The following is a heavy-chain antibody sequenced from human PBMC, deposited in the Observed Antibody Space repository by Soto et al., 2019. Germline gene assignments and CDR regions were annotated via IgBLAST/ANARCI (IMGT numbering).Heavy chain of an antibody. V-gene: IGHV3-9*01. CDR2: IGWRSFTL. CDR3: AKDRLASSRGRFDV. D-gene: IGHD2-21*01. J-gene: IGHJ4*02. CDR1: GFSFDDYA. Sequence: EVKLVESGGGWVQPGRSLRLSCAASGFSFDDYAMHWVRQLPGKGLEWVAGIGWRSFTLGYANSVKGRFTISRDNAQNFLYLQMEDLRAEDSALYFCAKDRLASSRGRFDVWGQGTLVTVSS.